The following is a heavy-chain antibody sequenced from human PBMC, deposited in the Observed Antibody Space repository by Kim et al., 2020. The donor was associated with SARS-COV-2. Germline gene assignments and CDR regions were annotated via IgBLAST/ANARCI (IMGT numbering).Heavy chain of an antibody. CDR2: IWYDGSTK. J-gene: IGHJ6*02. Sequence: GGSLRLSCAASGFRFNSHGMHWVRQAPGKGLEWVAVIWYDGSTKYYADSVRGRFTISRDNSENTLYLQMNSLRAEDTALYYCARWGDDKESDVWGQGTTVTVSS. V-gene: IGHV3-33*01. CDR1: GFRFNSHG. D-gene: IGHD3-16*01. CDR3: ARWGDDKESDV.